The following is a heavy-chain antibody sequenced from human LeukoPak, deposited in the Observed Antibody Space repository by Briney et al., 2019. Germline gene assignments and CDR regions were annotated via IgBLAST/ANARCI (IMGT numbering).Heavy chain of an antibody. J-gene: IGHJ4*02. CDR1: GYTFTSYD. V-gene: IGHV1-8*01. CDR3: ARVRGSTVVTPFDY. Sequence: ASVKVSCKASGYTFTSYDINWVRQATGQGLEWMGWMNPNSGNTGYAQKFQGRVTMTRNTSISTAYMELSSLRSEDTAVYYCARVRGSTVVTPFDYWGQGTLVTVSS. CDR2: MNPNSGNT. D-gene: IGHD4-23*01.